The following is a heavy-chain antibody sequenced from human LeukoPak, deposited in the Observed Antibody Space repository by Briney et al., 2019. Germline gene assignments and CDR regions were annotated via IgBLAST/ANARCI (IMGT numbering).Heavy chain of an antibody. CDR2: IYYSGST. J-gene: IGHJ4*02. CDR1: GGSISSYY. CDR3: ARETITMVRGAGTFDY. D-gene: IGHD3-10*01. Sequence: SETLSLTCTVSGGSISSYYWSWIRQPPGKGLEWIGYIYYSGSTNYNPSLKSRVTISVDTSKNQFSLKLSSVTAADTAVYYCARETITMVRGAGTFDYWGQGTLVTVSS. V-gene: IGHV4-59*01.